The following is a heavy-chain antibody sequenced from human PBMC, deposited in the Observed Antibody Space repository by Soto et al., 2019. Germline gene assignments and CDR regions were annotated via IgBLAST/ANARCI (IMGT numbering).Heavy chain of an antibody. CDR2: IIPIFGTA. CDR1: GGTFSSYA. Sequence: GASVKVSCKASGGTFSSYAISWVRQAPGQGLEWMGGIIPIFGTANYAQKFQGRVTITADKSTSTAYMELSSLRSEDTAVYYCARDLGGYYYYGMDVWGQGTTVTVSS. CDR3: ARDLGGYYYYGMDV. J-gene: IGHJ6*02. V-gene: IGHV1-69*06. D-gene: IGHD3-16*01.